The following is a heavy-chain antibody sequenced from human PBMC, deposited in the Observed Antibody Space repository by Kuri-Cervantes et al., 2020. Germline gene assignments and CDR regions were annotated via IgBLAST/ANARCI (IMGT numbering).Heavy chain of an antibody. CDR3: ATELYDSSGYYVNWFDP. J-gene: IGHJ5*02. Sequence: ASVKASCKVSGYTLTELSMHWVRQAPGKGLEWMGGFDPEDGETIYAQKFQGRVTMTEDTSTDTAYMELSSLRSEDTAVYYCATELYDSSGYYVNWFDPWGQGTLVTVSS. D-gene: IGHD3-22*01. CDR2: FDPEDGET. V-gene: IGHV1-24*01. CDR1: GYTLTELS.